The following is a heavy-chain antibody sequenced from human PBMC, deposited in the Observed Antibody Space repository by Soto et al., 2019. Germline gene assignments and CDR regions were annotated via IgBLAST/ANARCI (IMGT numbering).Heavy chain of an antibody. D-gene: IGHD3-10*01. Sequence: TSETLSLTCAVYGGSFSGYYWSWIRQPPGKGLEWIGEINHSGSTNYNPSLKSRVTISVDTSKNQFSLRLSSVTAADTAVYYCARGLGVTMVRGVYFDYWGQGSLVTVSS. CDR3: ARGLGVTMVRGVYFDY. V-gene: IGHV4-34*01. J-gene: IGHJ4*02. CDR1: GGSFSGYY. CDR2: INHSGST.